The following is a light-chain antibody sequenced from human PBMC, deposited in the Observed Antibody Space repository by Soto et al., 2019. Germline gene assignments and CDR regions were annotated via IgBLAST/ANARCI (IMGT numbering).Light chain of an antibody. CDR2: WAS. Sequence: DIEMTQSPDSLAVSLGERSTINCKSSQSVLYSSNNKNYLAWYQQKPGQPPQLLIYWASTRESGVPDRFSGNGSRTDFTLPISSLQAEDVGVYFCQQYYSPPPTVGGGTKVEIK. J-gene: IGKJ4*01. CDR1: QSVLYSSNNKNY. CDR3: QQYYSPPPT. V-gene: IGKV4-1*01.